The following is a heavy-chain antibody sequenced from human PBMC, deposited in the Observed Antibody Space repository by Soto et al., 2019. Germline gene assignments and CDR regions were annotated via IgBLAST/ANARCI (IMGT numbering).Heavy chain of an antibody. CDR3: ARKGAGASYAHYFMSF. Sequence: SETLSLTCTVSGGSISPYYWSWIRQPPGKGLEWIGYVYYSGNTNYNPSLESRVTISVDTSRNRFSLNLTSATAADTAVYYCARKGAGASYAHYFMSFCGRGTAVTVSS. V-gene: IGHV4-59*13. D-gene: IGHD1-26*01. CDR2: VYYSGNT. J-gene: IGHJ6*03. CDR1: GGSISPYY.